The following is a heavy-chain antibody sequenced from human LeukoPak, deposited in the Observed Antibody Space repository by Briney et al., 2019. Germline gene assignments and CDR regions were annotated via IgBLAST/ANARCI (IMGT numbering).Heavy chain of an antibody. V-gene: IGHV3-21*01. CDR3: ARDALSSWYLDY. CDR1: GFTFSSYA. J-gene: IGHJ4*02. CDR2: IGSSSSYI. Sequence: GGSLRLSCAASGFTFSSYAMSWVRQAPGKGLQWVSSIGSSSSYIYYADSVKGRFTISRDNAKNSLYLQMNSLRAEDTAVYYCARDALSSWYLDYWGQGTLVTVSS. D-gene: IGHD6-13*01.